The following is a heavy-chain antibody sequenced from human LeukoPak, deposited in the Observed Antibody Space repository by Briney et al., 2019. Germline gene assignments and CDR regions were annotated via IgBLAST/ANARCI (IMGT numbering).Heavy chain of an antibody. J-gene: IGHJ6*04. Sequence: GESLKISCKGSGYSFTSYWIGWVRQMPGKGLEWMGIIYPGDSDTRYSPSFQGQVTISADKSISTAYLQWTSLKASDTAMYYCGGWVITKEVRDVWGKGTRSPSPQ. CDR3: GGWVITKEVRDV. CDR2: IYPGDSDT. V-gene: IGHV5-51*01. CDR1: GYSFTSYW. D-gene: IGHD3-22*01.